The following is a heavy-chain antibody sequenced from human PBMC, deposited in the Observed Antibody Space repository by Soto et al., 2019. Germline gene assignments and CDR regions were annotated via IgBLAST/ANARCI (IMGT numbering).Heavy chain of an antibody. J-gene: IGHJ4*02. V-gene: IGHV3-9*01. Sequence: PGGSLRLSCAASGFTFDDYAMHWVRQAPGKGLEWVSGISWNSGSIGYADSVKGRFTISRDNAKNSLYLQMNSLRAEDTALYYCAKDMERGYYYDSSGYYFGPDPYYFDYWGQGTMVTVYS. CDR2: ISWNSGSI. CDR3: AKDMERGYYYDSSGYYFGPDPYYFDY. D-gene: IGHD3-22*01. CDR1: GFTFDDYA.